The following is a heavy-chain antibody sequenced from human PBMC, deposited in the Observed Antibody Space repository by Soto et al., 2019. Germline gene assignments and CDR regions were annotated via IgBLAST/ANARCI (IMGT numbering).Heavy chain of an antibody. V-gene: IGHV4-34*01. CDR1: GGSFSGYY. J-gene: IGHJ4*02. CDR3: ARALNYYGSGRKVGFDY. CDR2: INHSGST. D-gene: IGHD3-10*01. Sequence: PSETLSLTCAVYGGSFSGYYWSWIRQPPGKGLEWIGEINHSGSTNYNPSLKSRVTISVDTSKNQFSLKLSSVTAADTAVYYCARALNYYGSGRKVGFDYRGQGTLVTVSS.